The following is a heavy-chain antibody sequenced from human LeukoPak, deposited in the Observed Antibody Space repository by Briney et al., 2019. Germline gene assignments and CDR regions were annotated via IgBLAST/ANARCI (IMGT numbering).Heavy chain of an antibody. D-gene: IGHD6-19*01. V-gene: IGHV3-30-3*01. Sequence: PGGSLRLSCRASRFSFSTCAIHWVRQAPGKGLEWVSLITYDGSHKYYADSVKGRFTISRDNSKDTLYLEMTSLRTDDTALYYCARDPGISGWAGMDVWGQGTTVTVSS. J-gene: IGHJ6*02. CDR1: RFSFSTCA. CDR3: ARDPGISGWAGMDV. CDR2: ITYDGSHK.